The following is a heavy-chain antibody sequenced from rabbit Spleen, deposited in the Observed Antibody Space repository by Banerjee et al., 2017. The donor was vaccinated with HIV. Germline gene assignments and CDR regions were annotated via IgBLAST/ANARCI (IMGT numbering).Heavy chain of an antibody. CDR2: IDPVFGIT. D-gene: IGHD8-1*01. CDR3: ERYCACGSYFAL. Sequence: QLKESGGGLVPPGGSLKLSCTTSGFTLSSYYMNWVRQAPGTGLEWIGYIDPVFGITYYANWGNVRFSSSRENAQNTVFLQMTSLSAADTVPYFSERYCACGSYFALWGQGTLVTVS. V-gene: IGHV1S7*01. J-gene: IGHJ3*01. CDR1: GFTLSSYY.